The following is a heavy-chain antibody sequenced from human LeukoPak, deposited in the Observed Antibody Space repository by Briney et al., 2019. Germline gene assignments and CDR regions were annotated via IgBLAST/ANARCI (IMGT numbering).Heavy chain of an antibody. J-gene: IGHJ4*02. CDR2: ISSSSSTI. V-gene: IGHV3-48*01. CDR1: GFTFSSYR. D-gene: IGHD1-26*01. Sequence: GGSLRLSCAVSGFTFSSYRMNWVRQAPGKGLEWVSYISSSSSTIYYADSVKGRFTISRNNAKNSLYLQMNSLRAEDTAVYYCARGSRSYSGSYYDFDYWGQGTLVTVSS. CDR3: ARGSRSYSGSYYDFDY.